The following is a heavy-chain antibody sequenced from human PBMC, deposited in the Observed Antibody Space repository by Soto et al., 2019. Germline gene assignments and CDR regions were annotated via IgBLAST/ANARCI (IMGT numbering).Heavy chain of an antibody. Sequence: QVQLVQSGAEVKKPGASVKVSCKASGYTFTNYGINWVRQAPGQGLEWLGWVSAYNGEKRYAQRVQARVIMTTDTSTTTAYMELRRLRSEDTAVYYCPRGTSIPASGDYWGQGTLVTVSS. D-gene: IGHD6-6*01. V-gene: IGHV1-18*01. CDR2: VSAYNGEK. J-gene: IGHJ4*01. CDR1: GYTFTNYG. CDR3: PRGTSIPASGDY.